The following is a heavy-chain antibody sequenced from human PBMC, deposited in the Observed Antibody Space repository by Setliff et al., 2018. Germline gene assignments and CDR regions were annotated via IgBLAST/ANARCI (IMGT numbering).Heavy chain of an antibody. CDR2: IYTTGNT. V-gene: IGHV4-59*10. Sequence: PSETLSLTCAVYGDSFSDYYWSWIRQPAGKGLEWIGRIYTTGNTNYNPSLKSRVTISVDTSKKQFSLMLTSVTAADTAVYYCARYIPSAGCFDPWGQGALVTVSS. CDR1: GDSFSDYY. CDR3: ARYIPSAGCFDP. J-gene: IGHJ5*02. D-gene: IGHD2-21*01.